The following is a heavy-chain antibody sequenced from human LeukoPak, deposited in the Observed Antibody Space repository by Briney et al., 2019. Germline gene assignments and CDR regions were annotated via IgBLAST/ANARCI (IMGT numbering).Heavy chain of an antibody. CDR3: ARDHSGSYQRAFDI. CDR2: IYGGGST. D-gene: IGHD1-26*01. V-gene: IGHV3-66*02. J-gene: IGHJ3*02. CDR1: AFTVSSNY. Sequence: GGSLRLSCAVSAFTVSSNYVSWVRQAPGKGLEWVSVIYGGGSTNYADSVKGRFTISRNNSKNTLYLQMNSLRAEDTAVYYCARDHSGSYQRAFDIWGQGTMVTVSS.